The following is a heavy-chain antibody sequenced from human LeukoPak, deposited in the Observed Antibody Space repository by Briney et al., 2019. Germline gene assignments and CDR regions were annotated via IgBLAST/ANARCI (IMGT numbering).Heavy chain of an antibody. CDR2: IRSKAYGGTT. D-gene: IGHD3-22*01. CDR1: GFTFGDYA. V-gene: IGHV3-49*04. J-gene: IGHJ4*02. CDR3: TRSKRGAYYYDSSGYGY. Sequence: GGSLRLSCTASGFTFGDYAMSWVRQAPGKGLEWVGFIRSKAYGGTTEYAASVKGRFTISRDDSKGIAYLQMNSLKTEDTAVYYCTRSKRGAYYYDSSGYGYWGQGTLVTVSS.